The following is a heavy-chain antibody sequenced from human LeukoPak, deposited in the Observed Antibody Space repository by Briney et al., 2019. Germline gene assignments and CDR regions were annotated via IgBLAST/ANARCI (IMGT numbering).Heavy chain of an antibody. J-gene: IGHJ5*02. CDR1: GGSISSSSYY. Sequence: PSETLSLTCTVSGGSISSSSYYWGWFGHPPGKGLGGFGGIYYSGSTYYNPSLKSRVTISVDTSKNQFSLKLSSVTAADTAVYYCARRPSWSSWYGRGWFDPWGQGTLVTVSS. CDR3: ARRPSWSSWYGRGWFDP. D-gene: IGHD6-13*01. CDR2: IYYSGST. V-gene: IGHV4-39*01.